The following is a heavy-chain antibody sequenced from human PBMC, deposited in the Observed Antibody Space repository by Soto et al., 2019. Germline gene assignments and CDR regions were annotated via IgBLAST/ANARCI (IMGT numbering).Heavy chain of an antibody. CDR3: ARGFRNGSNV. J-gene: IGHJ6*02. CDR2: ISGPSIYI. Sequence: EVQLVESGGGLVKPGGSLRLSSVASGFTFSGYIINWVRQAPGKGLEWVSYISGPSIYIYYADSVKGRFTISRDNAKSAVYLQMNSLRAEDTAVYYCARGFRNGSNVWGQGTTVSVSS. V-gene: IGHV3-21*01. D-gene: IGHD2-8*01. CDR1: GFTFSGYI.